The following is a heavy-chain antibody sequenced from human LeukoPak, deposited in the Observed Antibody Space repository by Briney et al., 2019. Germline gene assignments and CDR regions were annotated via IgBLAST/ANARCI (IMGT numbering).Heavy chain of an antibody. CDR2: IHYSGST. D-gene: IGHD4-17*01. J-gene: IGHJ3*02. CDR3: ARDYGDYVGAFDI. V-gene: IGHV4-59*12. CDR1: GGPISRYY. Sequence: SETLSLTCTVSGGPISRYYWNCIPQPPGKALEWIGLIHYSGSTNYNPSLKSRLTMSVDTSKKQFYLKLSAVAAADTAVYYCARDYGDYVGAFDIWGQGTMVTVSS.